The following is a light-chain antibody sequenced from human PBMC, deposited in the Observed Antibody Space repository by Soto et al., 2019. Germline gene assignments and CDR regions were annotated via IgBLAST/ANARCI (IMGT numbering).Light chain of an antibody. CDR1: QGINKF. V-gene: IGKV1-16*01. J-gene: IGKJ4*01. CDR2: TAS. Sequence: EIQMTQSPSSLSASVGDRVTITCRASQGINKFLAWFQQKPGTAPKSLISTASRLQSGVPSRFSGSGSGTHFTLTINNLQPEDFATYYCQHYESFPLTFGGGTRVEIK. CDR3: QHYESFPLT.